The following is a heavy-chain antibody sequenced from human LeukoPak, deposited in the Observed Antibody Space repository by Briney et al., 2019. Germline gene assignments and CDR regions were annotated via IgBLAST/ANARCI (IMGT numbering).Heavy chain of an antibody. CDR1: GFTFSNFV. J-gene: IGHJ4*02. CDR2: IIGGGGDT. D-gene: IGHD2-15*01. Sequence: GGSLSLFCGGSGFTFSNFVMGWVRQSPGGGLGWVSSIIGGGGDTHDADSVKSPFTISRDNSKNTLYLQMNTLRAEDTAVYYCGGRVNIFDYWGQGTLVTVSS. CDR3: GGRVNIFDY. V-gene: IGHV3-23*01.